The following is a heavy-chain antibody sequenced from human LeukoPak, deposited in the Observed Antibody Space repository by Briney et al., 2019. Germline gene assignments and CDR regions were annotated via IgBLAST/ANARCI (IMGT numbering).Heavy chain of an antibody. V-gene: IGHV3-48*01. CDR1: RFTFSSYS. J-gene: IGHJ6*03. Sequence: GGSLRLSCAASRFTFSSYSMNWVRQAPGKGLEWVSYISSGISTMCYADSVKGRFTISRDNAKNSLYLQMNSLRAEDTAVYYCARASQQWLAGNYYYFMDVWGKGTTVTVSS. CDR3: ARASQQWLAGNYYYFMDV. CDR2: ISSGISTM. D-gene: IGHD6-19*01.